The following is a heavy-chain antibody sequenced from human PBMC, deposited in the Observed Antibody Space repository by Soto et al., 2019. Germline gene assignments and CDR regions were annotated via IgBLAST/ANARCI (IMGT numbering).Heavy chain of an antibody. D-gene: IGHD6-19*01. J-gene: IGHJ2*01. CDR1: GGTFSRYA. V-gene: IGHV1-69*14. CDR3: AQALGLAVAGPGRFDL. CDR2: ITPMFGTA. Sequence: QVQLVQSGAEVKKYGSSVKVSCKASGGTFSRYAISWVRQAPGQGLEWMGGITPMFGTANYAQRFQGRVTLTADKSKTTAYMQLSSLRSDDTAVYYCAQALGLAVAGPGRFDLWGRGTLVTVSS.